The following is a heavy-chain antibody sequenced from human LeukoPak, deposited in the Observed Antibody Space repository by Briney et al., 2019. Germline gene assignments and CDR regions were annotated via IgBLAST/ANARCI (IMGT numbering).Heavy chain of an antibody. CDR2: INPNSGGT. V-gene: IGHV1-2*02. J-gene: IGHJ4*02. CDR1: GYTFTGYY. Sequence: ASVKVSCTASGYTFTGYYIHWVRQAPGQGLAWMGWINPNSGGTNYAQKFQGRVTMTRDTSISTAYMELSGLRSDDTAVYYCARARYCSGGSCLLFDYWGQGTLVTVSS. CDR3: ARARYCSGGSCLLFDY. D-gene: IGHD2-15*01.